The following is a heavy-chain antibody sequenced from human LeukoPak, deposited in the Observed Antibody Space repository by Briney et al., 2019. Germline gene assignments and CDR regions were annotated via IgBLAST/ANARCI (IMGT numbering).Heavy chain of an antibody. CDR3: ARHGVSRPMGWFDP. D-gene: IGHD1-26*01. CDR1: GGSISSGDYY. V-gene: IGHV4-30-4*08. Sequence: PSETLSLICTVSGGSISSGDYYWSWIRQPPGKGLEWIGYIYYSGSTYYNPSLKSRVTISVDTSKNQFSLKLSSVTAADTAVYYCARHGVSRPMGWFDPWGQGTLVTVSS. CDR2: IYYSGST. J-gene: IGHJ5*02.